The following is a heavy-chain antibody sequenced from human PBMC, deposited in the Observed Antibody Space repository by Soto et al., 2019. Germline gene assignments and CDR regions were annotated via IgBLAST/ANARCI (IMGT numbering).Heavy chain of an antibody. Sequence: GGSLRLSCAADGLTFAKSWMAWVRQAPGKGLEWVANIKTHRSEKYYVDSMKGRIAISRDNAKKSLYLEVNSLRVEDTAMYYCSREDHYDTYDYWGQGTLVTVSS. J-gene: IGHJ4*02. D-gene: IGHD3-3*01. V-gene: IGHV3-7*01. CDR3: SREDHYDTYDY. CDR2: IKTHRSEK. CDR1: GLTFAKSW.